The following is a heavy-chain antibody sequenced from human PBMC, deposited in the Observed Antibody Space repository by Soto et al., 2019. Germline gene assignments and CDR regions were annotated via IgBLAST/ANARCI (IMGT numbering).Heavy chain of an antibody. V-gene: IGHV1-69*13. CDR1: GGTFSSYA. Sequence: GASVKFSCKASGGTFSSYAISWVRQAPGQGLEWMGGIIPIFGTANYAQKFQGRVTITADESTSTAYMELSSLRSEDTAVYYCARGDCTNGVCYPETYYYYGMDVWGQGTTVTVSS. CDR3: ARGDCTNGVCYPETYYYYGMDV. CDR2: IIPIFGTA. D-gene: IGHD2-8*01. J-gene: IGHJ6*02.